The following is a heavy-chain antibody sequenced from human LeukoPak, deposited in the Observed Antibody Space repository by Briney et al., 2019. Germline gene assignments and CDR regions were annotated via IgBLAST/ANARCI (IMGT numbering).Heavy chain of an antibody. J-gene: IGHJ6*03. Sequence: GASVKVSCKASGYTFTSYDINWVRQATGQGLEWMGWMNPNSGNTGYAQKFQGRVTMTRNTSISTAYMELSSLRSEDTAVYYCARGSPTYQLLVSASYYMDVWGKGTTVTVSS. D-gene: IGHD2-2*01. CDR3: ARGSPTYQLLVSASYYMDV. CDR1: GYTFTSYD. V-gene: IGHV1-8*01. CDR2: MNPNSGNT.